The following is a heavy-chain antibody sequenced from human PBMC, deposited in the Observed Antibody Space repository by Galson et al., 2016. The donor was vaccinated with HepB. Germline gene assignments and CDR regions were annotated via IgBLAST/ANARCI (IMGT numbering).Heavy chain of an antibody. D-gene: IGHD1-26*01. CDR3: ARDADHGELLYDYFDY. Sequence: SLRLSCAASGFTFSIYAMSWVRQAPGKGLEWVSFVSGSSSTIYYADSVKGRFTISRDNAKNSLFLQMTSLRDEDTAVYYCARDADHGELLYDYFDYWGQGTLVTVS. V-gene: IGHV3-48*02. CDR2: VSGSSSTI. J-gene: IGHJ4*02. CDR1: GFTFSIYA.